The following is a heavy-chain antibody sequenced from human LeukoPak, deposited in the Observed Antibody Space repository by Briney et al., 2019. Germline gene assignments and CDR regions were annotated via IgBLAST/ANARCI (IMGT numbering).Heavy chain of an antibody. V-gene: IGHV1-2*02. CDR1: GYTFVGYY. Sequence: GASVKVSCKASGYTFVGYYLHWVRQAPGQGLEWMAWIDPYTGNTHYAQKFQGRITVTRDTSVSTTYMELSSLTSDDTARYYCAREYSASEHWGQGTLVTVSS. CDR2: IDPYTGNT. D-gene: IGHD5-12*01. J-gene: IGHJ4*02. CDR3: AREYSASEH.